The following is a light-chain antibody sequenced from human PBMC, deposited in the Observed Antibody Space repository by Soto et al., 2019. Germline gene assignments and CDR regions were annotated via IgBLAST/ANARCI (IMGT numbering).Light chain of an antibody. V-gene: IGLV2-23*01. CDR3: CSYAGSSTAI. Sequence: QSALTQPASVSGSPGQSITISCTGTRSDVGGFDYVSWYQQHPGEAPKLMIYEGSKRPSGVSNRFSGSKSGNTASLTISGLQAEDEADYYCCSYAGSSTAIFGGGTKVTVL. CDR1: RSDVGGFDY. CDR2: EGS. J-gene: IGLJ2*01.